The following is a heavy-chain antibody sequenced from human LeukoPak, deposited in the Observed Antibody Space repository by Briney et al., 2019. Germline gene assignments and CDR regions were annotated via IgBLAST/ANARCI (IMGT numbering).Heavy chain of an antibody. CDR2: ISTTSSYI. J-gene: IGHJ3*01. D-gene: IGHD3-22*01. V-gene: IGHV3-21*04. CDR3: AKTAYYYDSSGAFDV. CDR1: GFTFSSYS. Sequence: GGSLRLSCAASGFTFSSYSMNWVRQAPGKGLEWVSSISTTSSYIYYVDSLKGRFTISRDNAKNSLYLQMNSLRAEDTALYYCAKTAYYYDSSGAFDVWGQGTMVTVSS.